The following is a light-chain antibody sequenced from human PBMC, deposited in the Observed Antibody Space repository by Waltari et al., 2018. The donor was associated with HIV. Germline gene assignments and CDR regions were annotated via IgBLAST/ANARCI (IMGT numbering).Light chain of an antibody. J-gene: IGLJ2*01. Sequence: QSVLTQPPSVSAAPGQKVTISCSGSSSNIGNNYVSWYQQLPGTAPKVPIDDNNQRPSGSPDRCTGSSSGTSATLGITGLQTGDEADYYCGTWDSSLSAVVFGGGTKLTVL. CDR3: GTWDSSLSAVV. V-gene: IGLV1-51*01. CDR2: DNN. CDR1: SSNIGNNY.